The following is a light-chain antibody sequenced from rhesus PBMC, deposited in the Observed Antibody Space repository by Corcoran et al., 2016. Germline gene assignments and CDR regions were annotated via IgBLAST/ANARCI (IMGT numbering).Light chain of an antibody. V-gene: IGKV1-37*01. CDR1: QGMYSY. J-gene: IGKJ3*01. CDR3: QKYNSAPFT. CDR2: YAS. Sequence: DVQMTQSPSSLSASVGDTVTVTCRACQGMYSYLAWYQVKPGKAPRPLIYYASNLKSGVPSRFSGSGSGTEFIRTISSLQPEDFATYYCQKYNSAPFTFGPGTKLDIK.